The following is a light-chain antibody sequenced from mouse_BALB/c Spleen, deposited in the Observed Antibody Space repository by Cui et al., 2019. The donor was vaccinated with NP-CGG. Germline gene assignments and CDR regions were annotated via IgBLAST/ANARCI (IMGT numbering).Light chain of an antibody. Sequence: HAVVTQASAPNTSPGATVTLTCRSSTGAVTTSNYANWVQEKPDHLFTGLMGGTNNRAPGVPARFSGSLIGDKAALTITGAQTEDEAIYFCALWYSNHWVFGGGTKLTVL. CDR2: GTN. J-gene: IGLJ1*01. CDR3: ALWYSNHWV. V-gene: IGLV1*01. CDR1: TGAVTTSNY.